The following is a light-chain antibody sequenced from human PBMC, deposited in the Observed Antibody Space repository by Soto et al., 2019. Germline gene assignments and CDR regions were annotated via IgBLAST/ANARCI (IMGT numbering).Light chain of an antibody. V-gene: IGKV3-15*01. CDR1: QSVSID. CDR2: GAS. J-gene: IGKJ1*01. Sequence: EIVMTQSPATLSVSTGERATLSCRASQSVSIDLAWYQQTPGQAPRLLIYGASTRATGIPVRFSGSASGTEFTLTISRLEPEDFAVYYCQQYGSSGTFGQGTKVDIK. CDR3: QQYGSSGT.